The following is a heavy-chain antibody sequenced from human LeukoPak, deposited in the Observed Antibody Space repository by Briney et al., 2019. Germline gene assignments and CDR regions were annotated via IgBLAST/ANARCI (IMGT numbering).Heavy chain of an antibody. D-gene: IGHD5/OR15-5a*01. CDR2: ISPDGSYT. CDR3: ASDQVSGVFDY. V-gene: IGHV3-11*05. J-gene: IGHJ4*02. Sequence: NPGGSLRLSCAGSGFIFSDFYINWIRHSPGKGLEWLAYISPDGSYTSYGDSVKGRFVISRDNAKNSVSLQMNSLRVEDTAVYFCASDQVSGVFDYWGQGARVTVS. CDR1: GFIFSDFY.